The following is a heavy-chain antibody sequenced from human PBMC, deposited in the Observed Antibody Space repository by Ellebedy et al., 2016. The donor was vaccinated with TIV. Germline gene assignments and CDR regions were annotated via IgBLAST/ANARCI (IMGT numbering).Heavy chain of an antibody. Sequence: GESLKISCAASGFTFSTYSMFWVRQAPGKGLEWISYISSGSTTIYNADSVKGRFTIARDNAENSLYLQMNSLRAEDTAVYYCARRAYWGQGTLVTVSS. CDR2: ISSGSTTI. CDR3: ARRAY. J-gene: IGHJ4*02. CDR1: GFTFSTYS. V-gene: IGHV3-48*01.